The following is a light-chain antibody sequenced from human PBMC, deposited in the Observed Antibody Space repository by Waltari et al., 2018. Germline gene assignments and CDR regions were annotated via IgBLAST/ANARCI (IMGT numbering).Light chain of an antibody. CDR3: EQYHYRLS. V-gene: IGKV1-33*01. CDR1: QDINLA. Sequence: IELTQSPSSLSASVGDRVTITCQATQDINLAINWYQQTPGKAPKLLINAVSHLATGVPSRFSGSGSESHYIFTINSLQPEDFATYYCEQYHYRLSFGQGTRLEIK. CDR2: AVS. J-gene: IGKJ5*01.